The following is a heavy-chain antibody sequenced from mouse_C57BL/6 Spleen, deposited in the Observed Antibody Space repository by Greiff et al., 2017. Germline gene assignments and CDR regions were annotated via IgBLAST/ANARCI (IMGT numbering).Heavy chain of an antibody. CDR2: IDPSDSYT. CDR1: GYTFTSYW. Sequence: QVQLQQPGAELVRPGTSVKLSCKASGYTFTSYWMHWVKQRPGQGLEWIGVIDPSDSYTNYNQTFKGKATWTVDTSSSTAYMQLSRLTSEDSAVYYCARGGGPGYFDVWGTGTTVTVSS. V-gene: IGHV1-59*01. D-gene: IGHD1-1*02. J-gene: IGHJ1*03. CDR3: ARGGGPGYFDV.